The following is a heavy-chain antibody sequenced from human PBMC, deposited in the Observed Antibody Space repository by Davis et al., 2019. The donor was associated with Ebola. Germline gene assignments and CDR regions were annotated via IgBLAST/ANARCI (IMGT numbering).Heavy chain of an antibody. Sequence: GSLRLSCTVSVGSISSSSYYWGWIRQPPGKGLEWIGSIYYSGSTYYNPSLKSRVTISVDTSKNQFSLKLSSVTAADTAMYYCARHEERWLQLFFDYWGQGTLVTVSS. D-gene: IGHD5-24*01. V-gene: IGHV4-39*01. J-gene: IGHJ4*02. CDR3: ARHEERWLQLFFDY. CDR2: IYYSGST. CDR1: VGSISSSSYY.